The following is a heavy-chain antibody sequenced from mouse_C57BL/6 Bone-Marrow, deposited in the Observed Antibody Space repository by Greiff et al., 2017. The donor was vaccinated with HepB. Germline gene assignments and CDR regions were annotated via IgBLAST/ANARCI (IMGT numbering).Heavy chain of an antibody. D-gene: IGHD1-1*01. J-gene: IGHJ4*01. Sequence: VQLQQPGAELVKPGASVKMSCKASGYTFTSYWITWVKQRPGQGLEWIGDIYPGSGSTNYNEKFKSKATLTVDTSSSTAYMQLSSLTSEDSAVYYCARTLPHYYGSRYAMDYWGQGTSVTVSS. CDR3: ARTLPHYYGSRYAMDY. CDR2: IYPGSGST. V-gene: IGHV1-55*01. CDR1: GYTFTSYW.